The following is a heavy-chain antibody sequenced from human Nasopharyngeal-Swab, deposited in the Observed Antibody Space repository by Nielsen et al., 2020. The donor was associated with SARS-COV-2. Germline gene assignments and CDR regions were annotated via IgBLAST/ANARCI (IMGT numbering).Heavy chain of an antibody. Sequence: GESLKISCVASGFTFGTHAMSWVRQAPGTGLQWVSGISDSGANTYYADSVRGRFTISRDNSKNSLYLQMNSLRAEDTAVYYCTSGWFDPWGQGTLVTVSS. CDR1: GFTFGTHA. CDR3: TSGWFDP. V-gene: IGHV3-23*01. J-gene: IGHJ5*02. CDR2: ISDSGANT.